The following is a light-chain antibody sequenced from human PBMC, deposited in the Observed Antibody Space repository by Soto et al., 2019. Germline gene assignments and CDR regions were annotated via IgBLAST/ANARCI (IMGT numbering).Light chain of an antibody. CDR3: SSSTNTNTLVI. Sequence: HSVLTQPASVSGSPGQSVTISCTGTSSDIGRYKFVSWFQQHPGKAPKLLIFEGTNRPSGVSNRFSGSKSGNTASLTISGLQAEDEAIYSCSSSTNTNTLVIFGGGTKVTVL. CDR1: SSDIGRYKF. CDR2: EGT. V-gene: IGLV2-14*01. J-gene: IGLJ2*01.